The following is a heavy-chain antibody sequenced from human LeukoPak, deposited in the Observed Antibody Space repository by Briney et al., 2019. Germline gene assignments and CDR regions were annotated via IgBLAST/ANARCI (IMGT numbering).Heavy chain of an antibody. V-gene: IGHV3-33*05. D-gene: IGHD6-19*01. CDR2: ILNDGSSK. CDR1: GFTFSRYG. CDR3: ARDKSRGWPFDY. J-gene: IGHJ4*02. Sequence: RGSLSLSCAVSGFTFSRYGMHWVCQAPGKGLEWVGVILNDGSSKYYADSVKGRFTISRDNSKNTLYLQMNSLRAEDTAVYYCARDKSRGWPFDYWGQGTLVAVSS.